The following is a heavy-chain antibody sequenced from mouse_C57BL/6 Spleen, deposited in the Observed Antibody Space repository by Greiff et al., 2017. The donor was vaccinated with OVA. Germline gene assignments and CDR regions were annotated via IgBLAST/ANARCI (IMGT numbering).Heavy chain of an antibody. J-gene: IGHJ4*01. CDR1: GYTFTSYW. CDR3: TRPTGGYAMDY. Sequence: VQLQQPGAELVKPGASVKMSCKASGYTFTSYWITWVKQRPGQGLEWIGVLYPGRGSTNYNEKLKSKATLTVTQSSSTAYMHLSSLTPEASAVSYCTRPTGGYAMDYWGQGTSVTVSS. D-gene: IGHD4-1*02. CDR2: LYPGRGST. V-gene: IGHV1-55*01.